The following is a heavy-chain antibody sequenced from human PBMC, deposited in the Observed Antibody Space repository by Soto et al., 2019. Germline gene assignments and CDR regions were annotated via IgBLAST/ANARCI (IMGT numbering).Heavy chain of an antibody. V-gene: IGHV4-31*03. CDR3: ARYPQRGSSSWYSGDWFDP. CDR2: IYYSGST. CDR1: GDSINSVGYY. Sequence: SETLSLTCTVSGDSINSVGYYWSWIRQHPGKGLEWIGYIYYSGSTYYSPSLKSRVTISVDTSKNQFSLNLSSVTAADTAVYYCARYPQRGSSSWYSGDWFDPWGQGTLVTVSS. D-gene: IGHD6-13*01. J-gene: IGHJ5*02.